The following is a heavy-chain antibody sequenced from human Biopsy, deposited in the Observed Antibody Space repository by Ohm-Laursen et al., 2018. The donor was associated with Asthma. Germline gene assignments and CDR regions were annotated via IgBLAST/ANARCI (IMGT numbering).Heavy chain of an antibody. Sequence: SLRLSCAASGFTLDDYAMHWVRQAPGKGLEWVSGISWNSGSIGYADSVKGRFTISRDNAKNSLYLQMNSLRAEDTALYYCAKGEWELLEANFDYWGQGTLVTVSS. CDR2: ISWNSGSI. D-gene: IGHD1-26*01. J-gene: IGHJ4*02. CDR3: AKGEWELLEANFDY. V-gene: IGHV3-9*01. CDR1: GFTLDDYA.